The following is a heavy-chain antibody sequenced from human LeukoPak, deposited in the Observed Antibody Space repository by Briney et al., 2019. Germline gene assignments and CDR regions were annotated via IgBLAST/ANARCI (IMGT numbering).Heavy chain of an antibody. CDR3: ARSLSGSYYVGFDP. Sequence: SETLSLTCAVYGGSFSGYYWSWIRQPPGNGLEWIGEINHSGSTNYNPSLKSRVTISVDTSKNQFSLKLSSVTAADTAVYYCARSLSGSYYVGFDPWGQGTLVTVSS. CDR1: GGSFSGYY. CDR2: INHSGST. D-gene: IGHD3-22*01. J-gene: IGHJ5*02. V-gene: IGHV4-34*01.